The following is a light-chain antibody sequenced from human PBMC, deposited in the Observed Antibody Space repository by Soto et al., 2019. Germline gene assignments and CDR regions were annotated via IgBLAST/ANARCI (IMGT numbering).Light chain of an antibody. V-gene: IGKV3-20*01. J-gene: IGKJ4*01. Sequence: EIVLTQSPGTLSLSPGVRATLSCRASQSVSSSYLAWYQRKPGQAPRLLIYDTSSRATGVPDRFSGSGSGTDFTLTISRLEPEDFAVFYCQQYGSSPRTFGGGTKVEIK. CDR1: QSVSSSY. CDR3: QQYGSSPRT. CDR2: DTS.